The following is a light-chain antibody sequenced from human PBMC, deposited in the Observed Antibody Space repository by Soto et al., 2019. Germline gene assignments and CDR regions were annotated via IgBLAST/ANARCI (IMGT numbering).Light chain of an antibody. CDR2: DAS. Sequence: IVMTQSPATLSVSPGERATLSCRASQRVSRNLAWYQQKPGQAPRLLILDASTRTAGIPGRFSGSGSGREFTLTISSLQSEDFAVYYCQQYNNWYTFGQGTKLEI. V-gene: IGKV3-15*01. CDR1: QRVSRN. CDR3: QQYNNWYT. J-gene: IGKJ2*01.